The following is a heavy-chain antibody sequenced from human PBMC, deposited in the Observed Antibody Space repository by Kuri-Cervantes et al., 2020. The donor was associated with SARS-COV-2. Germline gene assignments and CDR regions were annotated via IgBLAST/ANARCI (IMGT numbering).Heavy chain of an antibody. V-gene: IGHV3-48*01. CDR1: GFTFSSYS. CDR3: ARGSYDFDY. D-gene: IGHD3-22*01. J-gene: IGHJ4*02. CDR2: ISSNSSTI. Sequence: GESLKISCAASGFTFSSYSMNWVRQAPGKGLEWVSYISSNSSTIYYADSVKGRFTISRDNAKNSLYLQMNSLRAEDTAVYYCARGSYDFDYWGQGTLVTVSS.